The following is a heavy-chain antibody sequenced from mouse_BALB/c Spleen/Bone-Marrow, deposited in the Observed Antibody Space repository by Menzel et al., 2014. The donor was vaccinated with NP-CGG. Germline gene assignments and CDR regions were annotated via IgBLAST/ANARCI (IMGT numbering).Heavy chain of an antibody. CDR3: ARRGYGYLDY. CDR1: GYTFTSYW. CDR2: IFPGTVTP. V-gene: IGHV1S132*01. J-gene: IGHJ2*01. Sequence: QVTLKVCGAELVKPGASVKLSCKTSGYTFTSYWIQWVKQRPGQGLGWIGEIFPGTVTPYYNEKFKGKATLTIGTSSSTASMQLSSLTTEDSAVYFCARRGYGYLDYWGQGTTLTVSS. D-gene: IGHD2-10*02.